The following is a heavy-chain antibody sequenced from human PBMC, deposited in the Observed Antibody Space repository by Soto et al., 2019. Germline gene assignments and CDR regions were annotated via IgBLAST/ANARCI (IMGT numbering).Heavy chain of an antibody. CDR1: GYSFTSYW. D-gene: IGHD6-6*01. J-gene: IGHJ6*02. V-gene: IGHV5-10-1*01. CDR3: ARHASAGYSSSSCRGYYYGMDV. Sequence: PGESLKISCKCSGYSFTSYWISRVRQMPGKGLEWMGRIDPSDSYTSYSPSFQGHVTISADKSISTAYLQWSSLKASDTAMYYCARHASAGYSSSSCRGYYYGMDVWGQGTTVTVSS. CDR2: IDPSDSYT.